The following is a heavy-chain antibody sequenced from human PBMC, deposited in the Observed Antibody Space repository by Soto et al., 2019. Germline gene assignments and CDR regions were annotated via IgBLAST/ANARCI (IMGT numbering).Heavy chain of an antibody. V-gene: IGHV3-74*01. Sequence: EVQLVESGGGFVQPGGSLRLPCVASEFIFSNYWLHWVRQAPGKGLVWVSRINTDGSTTNYADSVKGGFTISRDNAKNTLYLQMNSLRAEDTAVYYCVRIRRGDGYTFGYWGQGTLVTVSS. CDR3: VRIRRGDGYTFGY. CDR2: INTDGSTT. J-gene: IGHJ4*02. D-gene: IGHD5-18*01. CDR1: EFIFSNYW.